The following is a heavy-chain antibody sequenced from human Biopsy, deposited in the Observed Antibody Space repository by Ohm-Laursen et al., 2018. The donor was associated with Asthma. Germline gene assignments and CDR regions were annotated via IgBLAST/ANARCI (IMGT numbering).Heavy chain of an antibody. Sequence: LSLTCGVYPGSFSGFFWTWIRQSPGKGLEWIGETNERGVTNNNPSLKSRVIISIDTYWNRVSLKLTSVTAADTAVYYCARGPELDVWGQGTTVTVSS. V-gene: IGHV4-34*01. CDR2: TNERGVT. CDR1: PGSFSGFF. CDR3: ARGPELDV. J-gene: IGHJ6*02.